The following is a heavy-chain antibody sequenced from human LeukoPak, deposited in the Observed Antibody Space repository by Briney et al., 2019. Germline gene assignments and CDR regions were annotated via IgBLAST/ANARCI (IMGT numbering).Heavy chain of an antibody. CDR1: GGSISSSSYY. CDR2: IYYSGST. CDR3: ARVAPGGYFDY. J-gene: IGHJ4*02. Sequence: SETLSLTCTVSGGSISSSSYYWSWIRQPPGKGLEWIGYIYYSGSTNYNPSLKSRVTISVDTSKNQFSLKLSSVTAADTAVYYCARVAPGGYFDYWGQGTLVTVSS. V-gene: IGHV4-61*01.